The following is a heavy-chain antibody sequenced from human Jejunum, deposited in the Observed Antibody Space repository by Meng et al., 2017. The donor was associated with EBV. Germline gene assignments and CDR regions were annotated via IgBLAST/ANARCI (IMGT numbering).Heavy chain of an antibody. J-gene: IGHJ4*02. D-gene: IGHD2/OR15-2a*01. CDR2: INIGNGNT. CDR3: ATGDDYGNSNFDY. V-gene: IGHV1-3*04. CDR1: GYMFISYA. Sequence: QGQVWQSGAEVRKPGASVKVSCKASGYMFISYARHWGRQAPGQRLEWMGWINIGNGNTKYSQKFHGRLTISRDTSANTAYLELSSLTSEDTAIYYCATGDDYGNSNFDYWGQGTLVTVSS.